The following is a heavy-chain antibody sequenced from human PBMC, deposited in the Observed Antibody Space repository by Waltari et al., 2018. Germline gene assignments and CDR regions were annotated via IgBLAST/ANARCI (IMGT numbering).Heavy chain of an antibody. V-gene: IGHV1-2*06. Sequence: QVQLVQSGAEVKKPGASVKVSCKAAGYTFTGYYMPWVRPSPGQGLEWMGRINPNSGGTNYAQKFQGRVTMTRDTSISTAYMELSRLRSDDTAVYYCARAYCSSTSCYNWFDPWGQGTLVTVSS. CDR2: INPNSGGT. J-gene: IGHJ5*02. CDR1: GYTFTGYY. CDR3: ARAYCSSTSCYNWFDP. D-gene: IGHD2-2*01.